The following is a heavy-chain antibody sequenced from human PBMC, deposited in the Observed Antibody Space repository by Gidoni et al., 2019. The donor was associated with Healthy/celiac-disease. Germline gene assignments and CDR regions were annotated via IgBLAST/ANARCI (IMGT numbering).Heavy chain of an antibody. CDR2: VYSSGST. D-gene: IGHD6-19*01. CDR1: GGSISSGGYY. CDR3: ARGKGLGRWLDGDDAFDI. V-gene: IGHV4-31*03. Sequence: QVQLQESGPRLVKPSQTLSVTCTVPGGSISSGGYYWCWIRQPPGKGLEWIGYVYSSGSTYSNPSLKSRVPISVDASKNQFSLKLSSGTAADTAVYYCARGKGLGRWLDGDDAFDIWGQGTMVTVSS. J-gene: IGHJ3*02.